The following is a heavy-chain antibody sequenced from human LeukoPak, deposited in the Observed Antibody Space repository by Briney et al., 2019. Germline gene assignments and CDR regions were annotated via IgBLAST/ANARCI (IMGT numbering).Heavy chain of an antibody. CDR3: ARPRHYVWGSYRPRRHDAFDI. V-gene: IGHV1-69*06. CDR1: GGTFSSYA. D-gene: IGHD3-16*02. CDR2: IIPIFGTA. J-gene: IGHJ3*02. Sequence: ASVKVSCTASGGTFSSYAISWVRQAPGQGLEWMGGIIPIFGTANYAQKFQGSVTITADKSTSTAYMELSSLRSEDTAVYYCARPRHYVWGSYRPRRHDAFDIWGQGTMVTVSS.